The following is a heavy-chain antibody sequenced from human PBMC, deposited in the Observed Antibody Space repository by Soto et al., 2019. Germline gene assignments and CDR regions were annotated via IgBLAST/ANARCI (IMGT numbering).Heavy chain of an antibody. CDR1: GYTFSNYD. J-gene: IGHJ4*02. CDR2: VNPNNGDT. V-gene: IGHV1-8*01. Sequence: QVQLVQSGAELKKPGASVKVSCKASGYTFSNYDMNWVRQATGQGPEWIGWVNPNNGDTGYAQKFQGRVTLTTDISTTTAYMELTSLRSEETVIYYCAKVSRKGSAIDFDYWGQGTLITVSS. CDR3: AKVSRKGSAIDFDY. D-gene: IGHD3-10*01.